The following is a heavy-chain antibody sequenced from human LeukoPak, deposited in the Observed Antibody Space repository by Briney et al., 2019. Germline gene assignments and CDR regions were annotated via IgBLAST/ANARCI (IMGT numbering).Heavy chain of an antibody. CDR3: ARYDYGSGYPGSWLDP. CDR2: INHSGST. D-gene: IGHD3-10*01. CDR1: GGSFSGYY. J-gene: IGHJ5*02. Sequence: SETLSLTCAVYGGSFSGYYWSWIRQPPGKGLEWIGEINHSGSTNYNPSLKSRVTISVDTSKNQFSLKLNSVTAADTAVYYCARYDYGSGYPGSWLDPWVQGTLVTVSS. V-gene: IGHV4-34*01.